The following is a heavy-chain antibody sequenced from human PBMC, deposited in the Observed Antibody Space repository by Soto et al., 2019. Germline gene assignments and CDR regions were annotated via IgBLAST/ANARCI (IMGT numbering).Heavy chain of an antibody. CDR3: ARYLVRGVIGAFDI. CDR1: GGSISSGGYY. CDR2: IYYSGST. D-gene: IGHD3-10*01. V-gene: IGHV4-31*03. Sequence: PSETLSLTCTVSGGSISSGGYYWSWIRQHPGKGLEWIGYIYYSGSTYYNPSLKSRVTISVDTSKNQFSLKLSSVTAADTAVYYCARYLVRGVIGAFDIWGQGTMVTVSS. J-gene: IGHJ3*02.